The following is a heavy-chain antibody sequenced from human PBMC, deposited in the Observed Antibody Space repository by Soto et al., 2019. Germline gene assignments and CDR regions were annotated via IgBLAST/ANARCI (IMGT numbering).Heavy chain of an antibody. Sequence: SVKVSCKASGGTFNTYTINWLRQAPGRGLEWVGQVVPMYDSVNYAETFQGRVTITVDKSTNTAYMELTSLRSQDTALYFCASWRSYSGSYCFDHWGQGTLVTVSS. CDR3: ASWRSYSGSYCFDH. D-gene: IGHD1-26*01. CDR1: GGTFNTYT. J-gene: IGHJ4*02. V-gene: IGHV1-69*06. CDR2: VVPMYDSV.